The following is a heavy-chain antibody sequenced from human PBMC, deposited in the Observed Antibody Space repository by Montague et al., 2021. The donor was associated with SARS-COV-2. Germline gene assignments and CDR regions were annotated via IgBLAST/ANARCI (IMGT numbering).Heavy chain of an antibody. D-gene: IGHD5-18*01. J-gene: IGHJ4*02. CDR2: VYYSGTT. V-gene: IGHV4-61*01. CDR3: AREARGYSYGVFPGFDY. CDR1: GVSVNSGSHY. Sequence: SETLSLTCSVSGVSVNSGSHYWSWIRQPPGKGPEWIGYVYYSGTTKYNPSLQSRVSISLDTSNNQFSLSLRSVTSADSAVYFCAREARGYSYGVFPGFDYWGLGALVTVSS.